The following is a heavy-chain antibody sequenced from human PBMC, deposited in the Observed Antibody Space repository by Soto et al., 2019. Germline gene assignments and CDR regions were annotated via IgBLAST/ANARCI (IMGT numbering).Heavy chain of an antibody. CDR2: IYSGGST. CDR1: GFTVSSNY. Sequence: GGSLRLSCAASGFTVSSNYMSWVRQAPGKGLEWVSVIYSGGSTYYADSVKGRFTISRHNSKNTLYLQMNSLRAEDTAVYYCARVMNFYSNGGDAFDIWGQGTMVTVSS. J-gene: IGHJ3*02. V-gene: IGHV3-53*04. D-gene: IGHD4-4*01. CDR3: ARVMNFYSNGGDAFDI.